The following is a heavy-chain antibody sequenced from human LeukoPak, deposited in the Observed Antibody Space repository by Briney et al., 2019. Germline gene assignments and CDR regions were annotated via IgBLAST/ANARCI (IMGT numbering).Heavy chain of an antibody. D-gene: IGHD3-3*01. CDR3: AKDLSLRDFWSGYFDN. CDR2: ISASGSAT. CDR1: GFIFSNYG. V-gene: IGHV3-23*01. Sequence: GGSLRLSCAASGFIFSNYGMNWGRQAPGKGLEWVAAISASGSATSYADSVRGRFTISRDNSKSTTYLQMNSLGAEDTAVFYCAKDLSLRDFWSGYFDNWGQGIPVTASS. J-gene: IGHJ4*02.